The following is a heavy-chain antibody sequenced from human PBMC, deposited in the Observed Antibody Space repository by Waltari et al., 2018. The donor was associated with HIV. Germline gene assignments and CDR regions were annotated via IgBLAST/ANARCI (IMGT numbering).Heavy chain of an antibody. CDR3: TRDGDPN. CDR2: ISTLGRT. V-gene: IGHV3-21*01. J-gene: IGHJ4*02. CDR1: GFIFSNFT. Sequence: EVLLVQSGGGLVKPGGSLRLSCEGSGFIFSNFTMNWIRQVPGRGLEWVSSISTLGRTYYADSMKVRFTISRDNAKKSLYLQMNSLRAEDTAIYYCTRDGDPNWGQGTLVTVSS.